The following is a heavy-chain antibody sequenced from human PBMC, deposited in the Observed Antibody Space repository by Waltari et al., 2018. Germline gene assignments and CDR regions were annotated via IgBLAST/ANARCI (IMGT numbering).Heavy chain of an antibody. V-gene: IGHV1-2*02. J-gene: IGHJ4*02. Sequence: QVQLVQSGAEVKKPGASVKVSCKASGYTFTGYYMHWVRQAPGQGLEWMGWINPNSGGTNYAQKFQGRVPMTGDTSSSTAYMVLSRLRSDDTAVYYCARSLGWSGYPGEDYWGQGTLVTVSS. D-gene: IGHD3-3*01. CDR2: INPNSGGT. CDR1: GYTFTGYY. CDR3: ARSLGWSGYPGEDY.